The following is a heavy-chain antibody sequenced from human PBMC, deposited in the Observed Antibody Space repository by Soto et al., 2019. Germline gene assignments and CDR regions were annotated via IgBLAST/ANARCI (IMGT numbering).Heavy chain of an antibody. CDR3: AIPHTSMAQLDY. V-gene: IGHV4-39*01. CDR1: GGSISSSSYY. J-gene: IGHJ4*02. D-gene: IGHD5-18*01. Sequence: SETLSLTCTVSGGSISSSSYYWGWIRQPPGKGLEWIGSINYGGTTYYNPSLKCRATISVGTSKNQFSLKLSSVTAADAAVYYCAIPHTSMAQLDYWGQGTLVTVSS. CDR2: INYGGTT.